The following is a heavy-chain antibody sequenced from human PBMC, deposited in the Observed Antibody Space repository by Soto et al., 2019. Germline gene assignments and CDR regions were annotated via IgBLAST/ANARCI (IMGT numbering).Heavy chain of an antibody. V-gene: IGHV4-59*08. CDR2: IHHTGST. D-gene: IGHD3-9*01. J-gene: IGHJ3*02. CDR1: GAPMSTSY. Sequence: SETLSLTCTVSGAPMSTSYWSWIRQSSQRGLEWIGYIHHTGSTSSHPALRRRVTMSVDTSKNQFSLKLTSVTAADTAVYYCARLTMYYDILTGYYTGRGAFDIWGQGTMVTVSS. CDR3: ARLTMYYDILTGYYTGRGAFDI.